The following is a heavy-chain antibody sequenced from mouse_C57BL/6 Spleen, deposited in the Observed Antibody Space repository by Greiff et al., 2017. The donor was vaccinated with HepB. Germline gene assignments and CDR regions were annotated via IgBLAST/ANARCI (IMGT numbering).Heavy chain of an antibody. Sequence: QVHVKQPGAELVRPGSSVKLSCKASGYTFTSYWMHWVKQRPIQGLEWIGNIDPSDSETHYNQKFKDKATLTVDKSSSTAYMQLSSLTSEDSAVYYCARNYYGSSPWYFDVWGTGTTVTVSS. CDR2: IDPSDSET. CDR3: ARNYYGSSPWYFDV. J-gene: IGHJ1*03. CDR1: GYTFTSYW. V-gene: IGHV1-52*01. D-gene: IGHD1-1*01.